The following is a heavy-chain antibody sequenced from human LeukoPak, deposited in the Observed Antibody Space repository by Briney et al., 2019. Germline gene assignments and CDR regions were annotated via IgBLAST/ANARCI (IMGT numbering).Heavy chain of an antibody. CDR3: ARALDFWSGYQFDY. J-gene: IGHJ4*02. Sequence: GGSLRLSCTASGFTFGDYAMSWVRQAPGKGLEWVAFIRYDGSNKYYTDSVKGRFTISRDNSKNTLYLQMNSLRAEDTAVYYCARALDFWSGYQFDYWGQGTLVTVSS. CDR2: IRYDGSNK. D-gene: IGHD3-3*01. V-gene: IGHV3-30*02. CDR1: GFTFGDYA.